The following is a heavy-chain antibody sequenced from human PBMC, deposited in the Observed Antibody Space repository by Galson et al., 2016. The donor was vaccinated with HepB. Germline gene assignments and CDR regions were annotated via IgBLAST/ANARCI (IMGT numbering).Heavy chain of an antibody. J-gene: IGHJ4*02. D-gene: IGHD3-16*01. Sequence: SLRLSCAASGFSFTDYTLHWVRQSPGKGLEWVAVISFDGSNKYYRDSVKGRFTISRDDSKNTLYLQMNSLRAEDTAVYYCARSKEGASFDYWGQGTLVTVSS. V-gene: IGHV3-30*04. CDR2: ISFDGSNK. CDR3: ARSKEGASFDY. CDR1: GFSFTDYT.